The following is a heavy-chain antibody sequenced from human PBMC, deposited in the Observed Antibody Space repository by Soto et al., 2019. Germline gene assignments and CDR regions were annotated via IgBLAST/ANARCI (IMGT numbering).Heavy chain of an antibody. J-gene: IGHJ3*01. V-gene: IGHV3-23*01. D-gene: IGHD1-1*01. CDR1: GFSFTNFA. CDR3: ATWHEREHAFDV. CDR2: IGASGDIT. Sequence: EVQLLESGGGSVQPGGSLRLSCAASGFSFTNFAMSWVRQASGKGLEWVAGIGASGDITWYADSVKGRLSISRDNSKTTVYLHMNDLRPDDTAVYYCATWHEREHAFDVWGQGTTVTISS.